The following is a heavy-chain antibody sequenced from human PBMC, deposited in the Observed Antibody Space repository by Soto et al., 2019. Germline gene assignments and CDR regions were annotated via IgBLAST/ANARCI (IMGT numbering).Heavy chain of an antibody. J-gene: IGHJ3*02. CDR1: GFTVSTYA. D-gene: IGHD2-21*02. CDR3: AKDHRIVVVTDAFAI. CDR2: ITGSGGIT. V-gene: IGHV3-23*01. Sequence: LGLSCASSGFTVSTYALTLVRKAPGKGLEWVSTITGSGGITYYADSVKGRFTISRDNPKNTLYLQMNSLRAEDTAVYYCAKDHRIVVVTDAFAIWGQGTMVPVSS.